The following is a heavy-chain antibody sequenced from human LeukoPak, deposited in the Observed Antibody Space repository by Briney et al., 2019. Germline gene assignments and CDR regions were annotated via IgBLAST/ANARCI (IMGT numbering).Heavy chain of an antibody. CDR2: INPSGGST. D-gene: IGHD6-13*01. J-gene: IGHJ3*02. CDR1: GYTFTSYY. V-gene: IGHV1-46*01. CDR3: ARPRGGSSWFGQPDDAFDI. Sequence: ASVKVSCKASGYTFTSYYMHWVRQAPGQGLEWMGIINPSGGSTSYAQKFQGRVTMTRDMSTSTVYMELSSLRSEDTAVYYCARPRGGSSWFGQPDDAFDIWGQGTMVTVSS.